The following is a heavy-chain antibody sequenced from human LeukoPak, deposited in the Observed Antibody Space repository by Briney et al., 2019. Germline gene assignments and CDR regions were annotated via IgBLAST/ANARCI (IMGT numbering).Heavy chain of an antibody. D-gene: IGHD3-3*01. Sequence: SGTLSLTCTVSGGSISSYYWSWIRQPPGKGLEWIGYIYYSGSTNYNPSLKSRVTISVDTSKNQFSLKLSSVTAADTAVYYCARVYTIFGVVRYYYYYMDVWGKGTTVTVSS. CDR2: IYYSGST. J-gene: IGHJ6*03. CDR1: GGSISSYY. V-gene: IGHV4-59*08. CDR3: ARVYTIFGVVRYYYYYMDV.